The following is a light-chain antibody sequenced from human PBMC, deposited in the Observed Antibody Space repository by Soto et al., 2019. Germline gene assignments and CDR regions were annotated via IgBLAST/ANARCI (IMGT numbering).Light chain of an antibody. CDR1: QTVSRY. CDR2: AAS. J-gene: IGKJ1*01. V-gene: IGKV1-39*01. CDR3: QQTYSNLWA. Sequence: DIRLTQSPSSLSASVGDTVTITCRASQTVSRYLNWYQQKSGTAPKLLIYAASTLHTGVPSRFSGRGSGTDFTLTINNLQREDFADYFCQQTYSNLWAFGQGTKVEIK.